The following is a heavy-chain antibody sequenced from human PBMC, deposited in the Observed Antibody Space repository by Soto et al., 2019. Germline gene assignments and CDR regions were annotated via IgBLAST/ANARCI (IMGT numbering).Heavy chain of an antibody. Sequence: QVQLQESGPRLVKPSGTLCLTCSVSGGSITNSNWWTWVRLPPAKGLEWIGDIYHAGSTKYNPSLERRVTISVDTSKNQFALTLTSVTAADMAVYFCARGPPIVGNTTPLDSWGRGTLVTVSS. CDR1: GGSITNSNW. V-gene: IGHV4-4*02. CDR3: ARGPPIVGNTTPLDS. D-gene: IGHD1-26*01. CDR2: IYHAGST. J-gene: IGHJ4*02.